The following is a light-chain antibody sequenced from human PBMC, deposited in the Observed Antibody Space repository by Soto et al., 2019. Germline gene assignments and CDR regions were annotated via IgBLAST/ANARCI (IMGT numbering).Light chain of an antibody. CDR2: DVS. CDR3: SSYTSSSTRV. Sequence: QSALTQPASVSGSPGQSITISCTGTSSDVGGYNYVSWYQQHPGKAPKFMIYDVSNRPSGVSNRFSGSKSGNTAYLTISGLQAEDEAEYYCSSYTSSSTRVFGGGTKLTVL. CDR1: SSDVGGYNY. J-gene: IGLJ2*01. V-gene: IGLV2-14*01.